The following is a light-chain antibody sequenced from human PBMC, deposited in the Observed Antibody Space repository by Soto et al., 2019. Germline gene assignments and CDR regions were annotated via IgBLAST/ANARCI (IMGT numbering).Light chain of an antibody. CDR1: HSDIGGYKH. CDR2: EAS. Sequence: QSALTQPASVSASPGQSITIPCLGTHSDIGGYKHVCWYQQHPGKAPTLIIYEASNRASGISDRFSGSKSGNTASLTISGLQADDDADYYCSSYTSSTNLYIFGTGTKVTVL. CDR3: SSYTSSTNLYI. V-gene: IGLV2-14*01. J-gene: IGLJ1*01.